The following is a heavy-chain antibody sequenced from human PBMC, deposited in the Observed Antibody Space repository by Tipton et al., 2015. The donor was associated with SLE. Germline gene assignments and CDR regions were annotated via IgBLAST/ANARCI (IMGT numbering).Heavy chain of an antibody. Sequence: TLSLTCTVSGGSISSSSYYWGWIRQPPGKGLEWIGSIYYSGSTYYNPSLKSRVTISVDTSKNQFSLKLNSVTAADTPVYYCASRGEDSSSAGDYWGQRTLVTVSS. CDR1: GGSISSSSYY. V-gene: IGHV4-39*07. J-gene: IGHJ4*02. D-gene: IGHD6-13*01. CDR3: ASRGEDSSSAGDY. CDR2: IYYSGST.